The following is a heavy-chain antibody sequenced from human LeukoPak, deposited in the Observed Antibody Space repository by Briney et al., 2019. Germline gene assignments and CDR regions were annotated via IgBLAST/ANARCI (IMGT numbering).Heavy chain of an antibody. CDR2: ISGSGGST. J-gene: IGHJ4*02. D-gene: IGHD6-13*01. Sequence: PGGSLRLSCAASGFTFSSYAMSWVRQAPGKGLEWVSSISGSGGSTYYADSVKGRFTISRDNSKNTLYLQMNSLRAEDTAVYYCAKLSRIAAVYSHFDYWGQGTLVTVSS. CDR1: GFTFSSYA. V-gene: IGHV3-23*01. CDR3: AKLSRIAAVYSHFDY.